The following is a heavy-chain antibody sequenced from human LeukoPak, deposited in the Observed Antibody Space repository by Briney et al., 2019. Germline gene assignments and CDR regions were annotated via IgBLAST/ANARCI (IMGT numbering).Heavy chain of an antibody. V-gene: IGHV3-23*01. CDR1: GFTFSSYA. Sequence: PGGSLRLSCTASGFTFSSYAMSWVRLAPGKGLEWVSAISGSGSNTYYTDSVKGRFTISRDNSNNALYLQMNSLRAEDTAVYYCAKSGSGLDPWGQGTLVTVSS. J-gene: IGHJ5*02. CDR3: AKSGSGLDP. D-gene: IGHD6-25*01. CDR2: ISGSGSNT.